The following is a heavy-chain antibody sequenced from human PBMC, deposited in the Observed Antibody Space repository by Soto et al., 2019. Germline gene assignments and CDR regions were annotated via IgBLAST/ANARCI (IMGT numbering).Heavy chain of an antibody. Sequence: QVQLVQSGAEVKKPGSSVKVSCKASGGTFSSYAISWVRQAPGQGLEWMGGIIPIFGIANYAQKFQGRVTITADKSTSTAYMELSSLRSEDTAVYYCASCSSTSCPSGYYYYGMDVWGQGTTVTVSS. CDR3: ASCSSTSCPSGYYYYGMDV. D-gene: IGHD2-2*01. V-gene: IGHV1-69*17. CDR1: GGTFSSYA. J-gene: IGHJ6*02. CDR2: IIPIFGIA.